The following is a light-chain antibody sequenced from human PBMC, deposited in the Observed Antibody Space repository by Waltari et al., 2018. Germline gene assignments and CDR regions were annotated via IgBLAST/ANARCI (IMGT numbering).Light chain of an antibody. CDR3: QVWDIDSDHPV. Sequence: SFVLTQPPSVSVPPGQTARITCGANNIGRKNVHWYQQKSGQAPVLVVYDDSDRPSGIPGRFSCSNSGNTATLSISRVEAGDEADFYCQVWDIDSDHPVFGTGTTVTVL. CDR1: NIGRKN. V-gene: IGLV3-21*02. J-gene: IGLJ1*01. CDR2: DDS.